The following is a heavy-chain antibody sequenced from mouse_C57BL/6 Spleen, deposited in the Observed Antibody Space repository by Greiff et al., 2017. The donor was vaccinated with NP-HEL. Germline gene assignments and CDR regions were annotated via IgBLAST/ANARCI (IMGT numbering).Heavy chain of an antibody. D-gene: IGHD3-2*02. V-gene: IGHV1-69*01. CDR3: ARGAQANFDY. CDR1: GYTFTSYW. Sequence: QVQLKESGAELVMPGASVKLSCKASGYTFTSYWMHWVKQRPGQGLEWIGEIDPSDSYTNYNQKFKGKSTLTVDKSSSTAYMQLSSLTSEDSAVYYCARGAQANFDYWGQGTTRTVSS. J-gene: IGHJ2*01. CDR2: IDPSDSYT.